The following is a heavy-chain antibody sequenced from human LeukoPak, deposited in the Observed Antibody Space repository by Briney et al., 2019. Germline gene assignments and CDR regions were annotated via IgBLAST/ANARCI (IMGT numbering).Heavy chain of an antibody. Sequence: GGSLRLSCAASGFTFRSYWMSWVRQAPGKGLEWVAVISYDGSNKYYADSVKGRFTISRDNSKNTLYLQMNSLRAEDTAVYYCARDFRIVGATTYFDYWGQGTLVTVSS. V-gene: IGHV3-30-3*01. CDR1: GFTFRSYW. CDR3: ARDFRIVGATTYFDY. CDR2: ISYDGSNK. D-gene: IGHD1-26*01. J-gene: IGHJ4*02.